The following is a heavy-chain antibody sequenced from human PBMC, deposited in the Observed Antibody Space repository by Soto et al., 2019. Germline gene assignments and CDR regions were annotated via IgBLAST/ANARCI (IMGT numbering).Heavy chain of an antibody. CDR2: ISSSSSYI. J-gene: IGHJ4*02. D-gene: IGHD4-17*01. V-gene: IGHV3-21*01. CDR3: AREKNDYGDYGLDY. CDR1: GFTFSSYS. Sequence: EVQLVESGGGLVKPGGSLRLSCAASGFTFSSYSMNWVRQAPGKGLEWVSSISSSSSYIYYADSVKGRFTISRDNAKNSLYLQMNSLRAEDTAVYYCAREKNDYGDYGLDYWGQGTLVTVSS.